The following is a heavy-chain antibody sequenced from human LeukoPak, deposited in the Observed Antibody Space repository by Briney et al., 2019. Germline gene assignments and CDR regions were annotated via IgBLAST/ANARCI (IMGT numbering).Heavy chain of an antibody. Sequence: SETLSLTCSVSGASISGGTYYWGWIRQPPGKGLEWIGSIYYTGSTYDNPSLKSRVTISVDTSKNRFSLKLSSVTAADTAVYYCARRGGSGRAFDYWGQGTLVTVSS. CDR3: ARRGGSGRAFDY. D-gene: IGHD1-26*01. J-gene: IGHJ4*02. CDR1: GASISGGTYY. V-gene: IGHV4-39*01. CDR2: IYYTGST.